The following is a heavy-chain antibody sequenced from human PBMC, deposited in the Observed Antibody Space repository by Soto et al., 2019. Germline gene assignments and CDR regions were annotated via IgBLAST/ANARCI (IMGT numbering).Heavy chain of an antibody. CDR3: ARGNPFNYAGFDV. J-gene: IGHJ6*02. D-gene: IGHD3-16*01. CDR1: GYTFSDFD. V-gene: IGHV1-8*01. Sequence: GASVKVSCKASGYTFSDFDINWLRQASGQGPEWMGWMNAKSGDTFFAQRFQGKFNMTWDTSLSTAYMEVGSLTSDDTAIYYCARGNPFNYAGFDVWGQGTTVTVPS. CDR2: MNAKSGDT.